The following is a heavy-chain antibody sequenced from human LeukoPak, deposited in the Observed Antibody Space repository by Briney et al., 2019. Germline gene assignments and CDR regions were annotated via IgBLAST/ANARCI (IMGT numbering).Heavy chain of an antibody. Sequence: SETLSLTCTVSGGSVSDYYWSWIRQSPGKGLEWIGYIYYTETSYNPSLKSRVTISADTSKNQFSLKLSSVTAADTAVYYCARIAGGLYFYYYYMDVWGKGTTVTVSS. D-gene: IGHD3-16*01. CDR1: GGSVSDYY. CDR2: IYYTET. CDR3: ARIAGGLYFYYYYMDV. V-gene: IGHV4-59*08. J-gene: IGHJ6*03.